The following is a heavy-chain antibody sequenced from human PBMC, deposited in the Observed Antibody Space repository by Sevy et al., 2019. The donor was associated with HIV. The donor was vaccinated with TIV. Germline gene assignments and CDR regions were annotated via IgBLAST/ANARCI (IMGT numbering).Heavy chain of an antibody. CDR3: ARGHSSSWPYFDY. CDR2: IRFSSNYI. CDR1: GFTFSTYT. Sequence: GGSLRLSCAASGFTFSTYTMNWVRQAPGKALQWVSSIRFSSNYIFFADSMKGRFTISRDNAKNSLYLQMNSLRAEDTAVYYCARGHSSSWPYFDYWGQGTLVTVSS. V-gene: IGHV3-21*01. D-gene: IGHD6-13*01. J-gene: IGHJ4*02.